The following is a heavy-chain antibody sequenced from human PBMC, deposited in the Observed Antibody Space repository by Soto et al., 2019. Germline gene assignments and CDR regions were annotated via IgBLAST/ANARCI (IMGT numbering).Heavy chain of an antibody. CDR2: ISGSGGST. D-gene: IGHD5-12*01. CDR3: AKDGLEMATISNPDCYGMDV. J-gene: IGHJ6*02. V-gene: IGHV3-23*01. Sequence: GSLRLSCAASGFTFSSYAMSWVRQAPGKGLEWVSAISGSGGSTYYADSVKGRFTISRDNSKNTLYLQMNSLRAEDTAVYYCAKDGLEMATISNPDCYGMDVWGQGTTVTVSS. CDR1: GFTFSSYA.